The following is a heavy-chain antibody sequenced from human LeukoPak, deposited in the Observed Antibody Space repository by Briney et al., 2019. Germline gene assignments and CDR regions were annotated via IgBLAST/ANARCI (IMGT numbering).Heavy chain of an antibody. CDR2: ISSSGSTI. V-gene: IGHV3-11*01. D-gene: IGHD1-26*01. CDR3: ARSRGQARWEVDDASDI. J-gene: IGHJ3*02. Sequence: PGGSLRLSCAASGFTFSDYFMSWIRQAPGKGLEWVSYISSSGSTIYYADSVKGRFTISRDNAKNSLYLQMNSLRAVDTAVYYCARSRGQARWEVDDASDIWGQGTMVTVSS. CDR1: GFTFSDYF.